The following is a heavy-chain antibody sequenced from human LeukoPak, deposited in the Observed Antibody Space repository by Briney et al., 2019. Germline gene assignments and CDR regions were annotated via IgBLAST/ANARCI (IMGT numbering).Heavy chain of an antibody. D-gene: IGHD5-12*01. CDR2: ISSSSSYI. J-gene: IGHJ4*02. CDR1: GFTFSSYS. V-gene: IGHV3-21*01. CDR3: ARVTPWIEDYFDY. Sequence: GGSLRLSCAASGFTFSSYSMNWVRQAPGKGLEWVSSISSSSSYIYYAGSVKGRFTISRDNAKNSLYLQMNSLRAEDTAVYYCARVTPWIEDYFDYWGQGTLVIVSS.